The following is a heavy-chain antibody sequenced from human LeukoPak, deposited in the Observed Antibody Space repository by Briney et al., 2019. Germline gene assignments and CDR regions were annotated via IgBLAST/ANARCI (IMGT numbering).Heavy chain of an antibody. CDR3: ARETPREAAPFDY. CDR2: ISSSGSTI. V-gene: IGHV3-48*03. J-gene: IGHJ4*02. Sequence: QPGGSLRLSCAASGFTFSSYEMNWVRQAPGKGLEWVSYISSSGSTIYYADSVKGRFTISRDNAKNSLYLQMNSLRAEDTAVYYCARETPREAAPFDYWGQGTLVTVSS. CDR1: GFTFSSYE. D-gene: IGHD2-15*01.